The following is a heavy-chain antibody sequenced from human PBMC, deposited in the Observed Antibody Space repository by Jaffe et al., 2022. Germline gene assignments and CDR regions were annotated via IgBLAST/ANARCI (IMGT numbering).Heavy chain of an antibody. Sequence: EVQLVESGGGLVQPGGSLRLSCAASGFTFSDHYMDWVRQAPGKGLEWVGRTRNKANSYTTEYAASVKGRFTISRDDSKNSLYLQMNSLKTEDTAVYYCARVVQGVTHYYYYYYMDVWGKGTTVTVSS. J-gene: IGHJ6*03. CDR2: TRNKANSYTT. CDR1: GFTFSDHY. V-gene: IGHV3-72*01. CDR3: ARVVQGVTHYYYYYYMDV. D-gene: IGHD3-10*01.